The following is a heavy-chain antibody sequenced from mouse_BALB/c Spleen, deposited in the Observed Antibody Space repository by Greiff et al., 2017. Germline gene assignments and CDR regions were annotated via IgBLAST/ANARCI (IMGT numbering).Heavy chain of an antibody. J-gene: IGHJ2*01. CDR2: IYPGDGDT. V-gene: IGHV1-80*01. D-gene: IGHD2-3*01. CDR1: GYAFSSYW. CDR3: ARGGDDGYYFDY. Sequence: VKLQESGAELVRPGSSVKISCKASGYAFSSYWMNWVKQRPGQGLEWIGQIYPGDGDTNYNGKFKGKATLTADKSSSTAYMQLSSLTSEDSAVYFCARGGDDGYYFDYWGQGTTLTVSS.